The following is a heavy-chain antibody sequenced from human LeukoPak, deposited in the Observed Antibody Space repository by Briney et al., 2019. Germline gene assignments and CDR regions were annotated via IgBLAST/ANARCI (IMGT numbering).Heavy chain of an antibody. CDR3: ARAAGTYYYDSSGSPDAFDI. CDR1: GGSFSGYY. Sequence: SETLSLTCAVYGGSFSGYYWSWIRQPPGKGLXXXXXXXXXXSTNYNPSLKSRVTISVDTSKNQFSLKLSSVTAADTAVYYCARAAGTYYYDSSGSPDAFDIWGQGTMVTVSS. CDR2: XXXXXST. V-gene: IGHV4-34*01. D-gene: IGHD3-22*01. J-gene: IGHJ3*02.